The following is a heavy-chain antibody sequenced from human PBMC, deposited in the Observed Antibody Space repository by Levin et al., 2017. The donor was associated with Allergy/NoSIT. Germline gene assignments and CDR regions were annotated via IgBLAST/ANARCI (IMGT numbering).Heavy chain of an antibody. CDR3: ARLNVDYDILTGYYGVDY. CDR2: IYYSGST. D-gene: IGHD3-9*01. J-gene: IGHJ4*02. V-gene: IGHV4-39*01. Sequence: RPSETLSLTCTVSGGSISSSSYYWGWIRQPPGKGLEWIGSIYYSGSTYYNPSLKSRVTISVDTSKNQFSLKLSSVTAADTAVYYCARLNVDYDILTGYYGVDYWGQGTLVTVSS. CDR1: GGSISSSSYY.